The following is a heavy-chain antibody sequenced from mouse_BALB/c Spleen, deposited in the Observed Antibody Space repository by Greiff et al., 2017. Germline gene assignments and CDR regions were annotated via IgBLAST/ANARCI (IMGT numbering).Heavy chain of an antibody. V-gene: IGHV5-17*02. CDR3: AYGNYASWFAY. D-gene: IGHD2-1*01. CDR1: GFTFSSFG. Sequence: EVNLVESGGGLVQPGGSRKLSCAASGFTFSSFGMHWVRQAPEKGLEWVAYISSGSSTIYYADTVKGRFTISRDNPKNTLFLQMTSLRSEDTAMYYCAYGNYASWFAYWGQGTLVTVSA. CDR2: ISSGSSTI. J-gene: IGHJ3*01.